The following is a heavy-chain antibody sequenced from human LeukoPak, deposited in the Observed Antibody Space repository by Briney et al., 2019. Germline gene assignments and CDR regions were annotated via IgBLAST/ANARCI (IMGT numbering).Heavy chain of an antibody. J-gene: IGHJ3*02. CDR2: IAPLFGSP. CDR1: GGTFRNYL. CDR3: ATDSGNHSGHAFDI. D-gene: IGHD5-12*01. V-gene: IGHV1-69*13. Sequence: SVKVSCKASGGTFRNYLITWVRQAPGQGLEWIGAIAPLFGSPNYAQTLQGRVSIAADESTSTAYMELTSLTPDDTAIYYCATDSGNHSGHAFDIWGQGTRVIVSS.